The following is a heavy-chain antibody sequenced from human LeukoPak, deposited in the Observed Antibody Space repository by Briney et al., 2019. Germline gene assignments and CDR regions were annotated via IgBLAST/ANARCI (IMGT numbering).Heavy chain of an antibody. Sequence: ASVKVSCKASGGTFSSYAISWVRQAPGQGLEWMGGIIPIFGTANYAQKFQGRVTITADESTSTAYMELSSLRSEDTAVYYCATKRGYSYGSPHWGQGTLVTISS. J-gene: IGHJ4*02. CDR2: IIPIFGTA. D-gene: IGHD5-18*01. V-gene: IGHV1-69*13. CDR1: GGTFSSYA. CDR3: ATKRGYSYGSPH.